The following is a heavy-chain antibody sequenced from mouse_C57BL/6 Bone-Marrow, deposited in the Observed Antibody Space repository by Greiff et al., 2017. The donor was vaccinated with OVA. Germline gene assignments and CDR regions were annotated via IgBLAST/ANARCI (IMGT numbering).Heavy chain of an antibody. D-gene: IGHD2-3*01. CDR2: IDPSDSYT. CDR3: ALEAYDDPDMGY. CDR1: GYTFTSYW. J-gene: IGHJ4*01. Sequence: VQLQQPGAELVKPGASVKLSCKASGYTFTSYWMQWVKQRPGQGLEWIGEIDPSDSYTNYNQKFKGKATLTVEPSSSTAYMQLSSLTSEDSAVYYCALEAYDDPDMGYWGQGTSVTVSS. V-gene: IGHV1-50*01.